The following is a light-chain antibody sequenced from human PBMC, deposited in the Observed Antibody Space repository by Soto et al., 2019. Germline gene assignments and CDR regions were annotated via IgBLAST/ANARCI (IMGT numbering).Light chain of an antibody. J-gene: IGKJ4*01. Sequence: EIVLTQSPATLSLSPGERATLSCRASQSVSSYLAWYQQKPGQAPRLLIYDASNRATGIPARFSGSGSGTDFTLTISILEREDCAIYYCQQRSNWLTFGGGTKVEIK. CDR3: QQRSNWLT. CDR2: DAS. V-gene: IGKV3-11*01. CDR1: QSVSSY.